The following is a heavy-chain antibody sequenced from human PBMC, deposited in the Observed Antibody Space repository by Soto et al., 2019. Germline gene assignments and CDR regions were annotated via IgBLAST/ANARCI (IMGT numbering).Heavy chain of an antibody. Sequence: PGGSLRLSCAASGFTFSSYAMHWVRQAPGKGLEWVAAISYDGSNKYYADSVKGRFTISRDNSKNTLYLQMNSLRAEDTAVYYCARDIGCSSTSCYAGYYYYGMDVWGQGTTVTVSS. CDR1: GFTFSSYA. CDR2: ISYDGSNK. D-gene: IGHD2-2*01. CDR3: ARDIGCSSTSCYAGYYYYGMDV. V-gene: IGHV3-30-3*01. J-gene: IGHJ6*02.